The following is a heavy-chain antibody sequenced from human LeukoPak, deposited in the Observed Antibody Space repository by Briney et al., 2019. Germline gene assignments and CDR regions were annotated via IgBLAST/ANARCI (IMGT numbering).Heavy chain of an antibody. V-gene: IGHV1-69*05. D-gene: IGHD6-13*01. Sequence: SVKVSCKASGGTFSSYAISWVRQAPGQGLEWMGGIIPIFGTANYAQKFQGRVTITTDESTSIAYMELSSLRSEDTAVYYCARAMGSSSYFDYWGQGTLVTVSS. J-gene: IGHJ4*02. CDR3: ARAMGSSSYFDY. CDR1: GGTFSSYA. CDR2: IIPIFGTA.